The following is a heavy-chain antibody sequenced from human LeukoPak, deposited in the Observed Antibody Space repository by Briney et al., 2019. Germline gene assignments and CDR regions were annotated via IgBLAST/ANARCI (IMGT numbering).Heavy chain of an antibody. J-gene: IGHJ5*02. CDR1: GYTFTDYA. D-gene: IGHD3-22*01. CDR3: ARASRTMIVVVKTGKWFDP. CDR2: INPNSGGT. V-gene: IGHV1-2*02. Sequence: ASVKVSCKASGYTFTDYAMNWVRQAPGQGLEWMGWINPNSGGTNYAQKFQGRVTMTRDTSISTAYMELSRLRSDDTAVYYCARASRTMIVVVKTGKWFDPWGQGTLVTVSS.